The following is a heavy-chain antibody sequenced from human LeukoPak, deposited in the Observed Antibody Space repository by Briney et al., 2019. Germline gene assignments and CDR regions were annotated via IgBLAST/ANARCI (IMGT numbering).Heavy chain of an antibody. V-gene: IGHV4-59*01. CDR3: AREFGNYPNAFDI. CDR1: GGSINSYY. Sequence: SETLSLTCTVSGGSINSYYWSWIRQPPGKGLEWIGYIYYSGSTNYNPSLKSRVTISVDTSKNQFSLKLSSVTAADTAVYYCAREFGNYPNAFDIWGQGTMVTVSS. J-gene: IGHJ3*02. CDR2: IYYSGST. D-gene: IGHD5-24*01.